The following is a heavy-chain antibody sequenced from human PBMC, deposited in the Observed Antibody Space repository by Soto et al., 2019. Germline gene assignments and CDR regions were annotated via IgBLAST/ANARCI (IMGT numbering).Heavy chain of an antibody. CDR3: ARDPPLVGAVAFDI. CDR2: IIPIFGTA. V-gene: IGHV1-69*13. J-gene: IGHJ3*02. D-gene: IGHD1-26*01. CDR1: GCTFSSYA. Sequence: SVKVSCKASGCTFSSYAISWVRQAPGQGLEWMGGIIPIFGTANYAQKFQGRVTITADESTRTAYMELSSLRSEDTAVYYCARDPPLVGAVAFDIWGQGTMVTVSS.